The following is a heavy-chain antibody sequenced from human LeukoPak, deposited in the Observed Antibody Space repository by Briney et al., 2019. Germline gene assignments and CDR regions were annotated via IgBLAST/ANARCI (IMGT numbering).Heavy chain of an antibody. Sequence: GASVKVSCKASGYTFTGYYMHWVRPAPGQGLEWMGWINPNSGGTNYAQKFQGRVTMTRDTSISTAYMELSRLRSDDTAVYYCARVRTIQLWSRTFDYWGQGTLVTVSS. CDR2: INPNSGGT. D-gene: IGHD5-18*01. CDR3: ARVRTIQLWSRTFDY. V-gene: IGHV1-2*02. CDR1: GYTFTGYY. J-gene: IGHJ4*02.